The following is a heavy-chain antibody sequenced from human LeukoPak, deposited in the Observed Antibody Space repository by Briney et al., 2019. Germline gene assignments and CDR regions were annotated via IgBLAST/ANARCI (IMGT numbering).Heavy chain of an antibody. CDR3: ARTVDDYDGSGYYLFP. Sequence: SETLSLTCAVSGGSISSSNWWSWVRQPPGKGLEWIGEIYHSGSTNYNPSLKSRVTISVDKSKNQFSLKLSSVTAADTAVYYCARTVDDYDGSGYYLFPWGQGTLVTVSS. V-gene: IGHV4-4*02. CDR2: IYHSGST. CDR1: GGSISSSNW. J-gene: IGHJ5*02. D-gene: IGHD3-22*01.